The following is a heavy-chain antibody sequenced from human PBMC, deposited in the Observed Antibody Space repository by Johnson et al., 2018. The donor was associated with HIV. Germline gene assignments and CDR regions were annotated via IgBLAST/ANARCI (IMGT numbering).Heavy chain of an antibody. J-gene: IGHJ3*02. CDR3: ARGPILEWLSGDGFDM. CDR2: IYSGGST. D-gene: IGHD3-3*01. Sequence: VQLVESGGGLVQPGRSLRLSCAASGFTVSSNYMSWVRQAPGKGLEWVSVIYSGGSTYYADSVKGQFTISRAHSKNTLHLQMNSLRVEDTAMYYCARGPILEWLSGDGFDMWGQGTMVTVYS. CDR1: GFTVSSNY. V-gene: IGHV3-66*02.